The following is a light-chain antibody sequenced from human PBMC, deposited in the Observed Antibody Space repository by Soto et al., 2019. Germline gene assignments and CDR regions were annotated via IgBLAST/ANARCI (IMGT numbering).Light chain of an antibody. CDR1: QGINNY. V-gene: IGKV1-9*01. J-gene: IGKJ5*01. Sequence: DIQLTQSPSFLSASVGDGVTITCRASQGINNYLAWYQQKPGKAPKLLIYAASTLQSGVPSRFSGSGSGTEFTLTISSLQPEDFATYYCQHLINYPITFGQGTRLEIK. CDR3: QHLINYPIT. CDR2: AAS.